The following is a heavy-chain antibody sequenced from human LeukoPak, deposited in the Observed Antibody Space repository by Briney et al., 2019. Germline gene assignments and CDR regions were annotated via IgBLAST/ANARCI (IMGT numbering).Heavy chain of an antibody. CDR3: AGYSYGYPKAFDI. CDR2: INPNSGGT. V-gene: IGHV1-2*02. J-gene: IGHJ3*02. D-gene: IGHD5-18*01. Sequence: ASVKVSCKASAYTFTVYYMHWVRQAPGQGFELTGWINPNSGGTNYAQKFQGRVTMTRDTSISTAYMELSRLRSDDTAVYYCAGYSYGYPKAFDIWGQGTMVTVSS. CDR1: AYTFTVYY.